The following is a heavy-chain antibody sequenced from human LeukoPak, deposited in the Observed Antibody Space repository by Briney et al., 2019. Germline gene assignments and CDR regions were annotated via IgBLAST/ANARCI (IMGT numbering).Heavy chain of an antibody. D-gene: IGHD3-10*01. CDR2: INSDGSST. CDR3: ARDQVWGGRYMDV. CDR1: GFTFSSYW. J-gene: IGHJ6*03. Sequence: GGSLRPSCAASGFTFSSYWMHWVRQAPGKGLVWVSRINSDGSSTSYADSVKGRFTISRDNAKNTLYLQMNSLRAEDTAVYYCARDQVWGGRYMDVWGKGTTVTISS. V-gene: IGHV3-74*01.